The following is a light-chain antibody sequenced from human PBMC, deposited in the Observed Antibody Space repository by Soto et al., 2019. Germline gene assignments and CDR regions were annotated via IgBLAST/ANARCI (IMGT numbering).Light chain of an antibody. CDR1: SSDIGAYNF. V-gene: IGLV2-14*03. Sequence: QSALTQPASVSGSPGQSITISCTGTSSDIGAYNFVSWYQQHPGKAPKLMLYDVNIRPSGVSNRFSGSKSGNTASLTISGLQAEDEADYYCTSWTTSTTMIFGGGTPADRP. CDR2: DVN. J-gene: IGLJ2*01. CDR3: TSWTTSTTMI.